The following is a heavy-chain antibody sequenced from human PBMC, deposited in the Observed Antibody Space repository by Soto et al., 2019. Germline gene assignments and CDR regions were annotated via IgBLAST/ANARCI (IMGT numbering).Heavy chain of an antibody. CDR1: GYTFTSYG. D-gene: IGHD2-2*01. CDR3: AGSRVVPAANPAYGMDV. CDR2: ISAYNGNT. J-gene: IGHJ6*02. Sequence: QVQLVQSGAEVKKPGASVKVSCKASGYTFTSYGISWVRQAPGQGLEWMGWISAYNGNTNYAQKLQGRSTMTTDTSTSTGYKEVRSLRSDDTAVYYCAGSRVVPAANPAYGMDVWGQGTTVTVSS. V-gene: IGHV1-18*01.